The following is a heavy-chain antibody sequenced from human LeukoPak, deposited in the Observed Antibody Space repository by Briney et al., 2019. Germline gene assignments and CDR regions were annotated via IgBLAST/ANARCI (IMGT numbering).Heavy chain of an antibody. D-gene: IGHD1-1*01. J-gene: IGHJ6*03. Sequence: PGGSLRLSCAASGFTFSIFEMNWVRQAPGKGLEWVSYISSSGSTIYYADSVKGRFTISRDNAKNSLYLQMNSLRVEDTAIYYCARDPYNGAYSEGYYYYYMDVWGKGTTVTVSS. CDR2: ISSSGSTI. CDR1: GFTFSIFE. CDR3: ARDPYNGAYSEGYYYYYMDV. V-gene: IGHV3-48*03.